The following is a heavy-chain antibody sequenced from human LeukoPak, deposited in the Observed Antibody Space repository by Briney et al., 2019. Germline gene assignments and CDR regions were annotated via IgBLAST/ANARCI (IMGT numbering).Heavy chain of an antibody. CDR2: IYSGGST. CDR3: ANRNWALPFDY. CDR1: GFTVSSNY. J-gene: IGHJ4*02. Sequence: GGSLRLSCAASGFTVSSNYMSWVRQAPGKGLEWVSVIYSGGSTYYADSVKGRFTISRDNSKNTLYLQMNSLREEDTAVYYCANRNWALPFDYWGQGTVVTVSS. D-gene: IGHD7-27*01. V-gene: IGHV3-53*01.